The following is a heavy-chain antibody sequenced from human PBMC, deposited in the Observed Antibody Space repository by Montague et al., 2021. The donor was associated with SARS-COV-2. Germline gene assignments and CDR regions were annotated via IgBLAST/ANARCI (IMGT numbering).Heavy chain of an antibody. J-gene: IGHJ4*02. CDR2: ISYAGRT. Sequence: SETLSLTCTVSGGSISSPDYYWGWIRQSPGKGVEWIGSISYAGRTYYNPSLRSRVSFSTDTSKNHFSRSLNSVTAADTAVYFWARRLPSYCSTNKCYPSDFDVWGQGALVTVSS. V-gene: IGHV4-39*02. CDR1: GGSISSPDYY. CDR3: ARRLPSYCSTNKCYPSDFDV. D-gene: IGHD2-2*01.